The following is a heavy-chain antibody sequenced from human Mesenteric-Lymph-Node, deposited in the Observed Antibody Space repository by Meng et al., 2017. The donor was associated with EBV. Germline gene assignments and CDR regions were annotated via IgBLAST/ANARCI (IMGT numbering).Heavy chain of an antibody. CDR1: GGSFSGYS. CDR2: INFRGST. CDR3: ARGVNPAY. Sequence: SGTPDPPSACMGGSFSGYSWNWIRPPPRKGVEWVGEINFRGSTNYNPSPKRRITISVDTSKGQLHLKLSSVTAADTAVYYCARGVNPAYWGQGTLVTVSS. V-gene: IGHV4-34*01. J-gene: IGHJ4*02.